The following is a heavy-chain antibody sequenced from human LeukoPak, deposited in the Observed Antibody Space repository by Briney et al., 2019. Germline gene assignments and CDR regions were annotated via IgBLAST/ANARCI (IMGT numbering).Heavy chain of an antibody. D-gene: IGHD2-15*01. Sequence: GESLKISCKGSGYIFTNYWIGWVRQMPGKGLEWMGIIYPGDSDTRYSRSFQGQVTLSADKSITTAYLLWNSLKASDSAMYYCLRKDRASYYVDYWGQGTLVTVSS. V-gene: IGHV5-51*01. CDR2: IYPGDSDT. CDR3: LRKDRASYYVDY. J-gene: IGHJ4*02. CDR1: GYIFTNYW.